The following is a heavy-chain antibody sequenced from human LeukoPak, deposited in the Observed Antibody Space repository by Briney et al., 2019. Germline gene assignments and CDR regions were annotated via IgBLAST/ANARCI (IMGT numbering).Heavy chain of an antibody. CDR3: AREKKGYPAKSSGYDLYFDY. Sequence: MASETLSLTCTVSGGSISSGGYYWSWIRQHPGKGLEWIGYIYYSGSTYYNPSLKSRVTISVDTSKNQFSLKLSSVTAADTAVYYCAREKKGYPAKSSGYDLYFDYRGQGTLVTVSS. CDR2: IYYSGST. J-gene: IGHJ4*02. CDR1: GGSISSGGYY. D-gene: IGHD5-12*01. V-gene: IGHV4-31*03.